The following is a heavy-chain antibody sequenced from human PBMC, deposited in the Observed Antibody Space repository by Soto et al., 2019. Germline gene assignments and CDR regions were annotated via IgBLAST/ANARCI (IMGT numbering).Heavy chain of an antibody. CDR3: ARPMDYDRSGPPVF. Sequence: SETLSLTCTVSGGSISSGGYYWSWIRQHPGKGLEWIGYIYYSGSTYYNPSLKSRVAISVDTSKNQFSLKLSSVTAADTAVYYCARPMDYDRSGPPVFWGQGTLVTVSS. J-gene: IGHJ4*02. V-gene: IGHV4-31*03. D-gene: IGHD3-22*01. CDR2: IYYSGST. CDR1: GGSISSGGYY.